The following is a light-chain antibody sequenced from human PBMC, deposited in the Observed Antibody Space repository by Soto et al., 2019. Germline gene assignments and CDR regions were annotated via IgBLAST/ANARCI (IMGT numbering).Light chain of an antibody. Sequence: EIVLTQSPGTLSLSPGEGATLSCRSSQDIGTNYLAWYQQKPGQAPRLLIFGASSRASGVPGRFSGSGSGTDFPLTISRLEPEDSAVYYCQQFVNYPYRYTFGQGTKLEI. V-gene: IGKV3-20*01. CDR2: GAS. J-gene: IGKJ2*01. CDR1: QDIGTNY. CDR3: QQFVNYPYRYT.